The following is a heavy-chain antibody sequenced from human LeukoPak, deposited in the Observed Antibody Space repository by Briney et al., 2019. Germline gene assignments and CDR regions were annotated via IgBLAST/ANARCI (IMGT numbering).Heavy chain of an antibody. D-gene: IGHD3-22*01. CDR1: GGSISSGGYY. Sequence: SETLSLTCTVSGGSISSGGYYWSWIRQPAGKGLEWIGRIYTSGSTNYNPSLKSRVTMSVDTSKNQFSLKLSSVTAADTAVYYCARGYYYDSSVYFDYWGQGTLVPVSS. CDR2: IYTSGST. V-gene: IGHV4-61*02. CDR3: ARGYYYDSSVYFDY. J-gene: IGHJ4*02.